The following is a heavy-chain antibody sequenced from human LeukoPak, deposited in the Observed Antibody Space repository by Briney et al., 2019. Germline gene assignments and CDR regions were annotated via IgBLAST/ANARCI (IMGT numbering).Heavy chain of an antibody. Sequence: SETLSLTCPVSGGSISSSSYYWGWIRQPPGKRLEWIGSIYYSGSTYYNPSLKSRVTISVDTSKNQFSLKLSSVTAADTAVYYCARQAAAGTYYYYYMDVWGKGTTVTVSS. CDR2: IYYSGST. J-gene: IGHJ6*03. CDR3: ARQAAAGTYYYYYMDV. D-gene: IGHD6-13*01. CDR1: GGSISSSSYY. V-gene: IGHV4-39*01.